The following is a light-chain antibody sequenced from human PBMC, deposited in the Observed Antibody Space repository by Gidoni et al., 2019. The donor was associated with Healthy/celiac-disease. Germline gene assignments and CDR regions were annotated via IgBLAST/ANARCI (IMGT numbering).Light chain of an antibody. CDR1: QSVSSSY. J-gene: IGKJ4*01. V-gene: IGKV3-20*01. CDR3: QQYGRSPRT. Sequence: ESVLTQSPGTLSLSPGERATPSCRASQSVSSSYLAWYQQKPGQAPRLLISGASSRATATPDRFSGCGSGSAFTLTISRLEPEAFAVYYCQQYGRSPRTFGGGTKVEIK. CDR2: GAS.